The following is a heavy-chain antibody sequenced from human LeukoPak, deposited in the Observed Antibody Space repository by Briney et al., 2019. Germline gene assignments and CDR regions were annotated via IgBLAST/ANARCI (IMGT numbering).Heavy chain of an antibody. CDR3: ARERASESYYKAPPFDL. V-gene: IGHV3-7*01. Sequence: GGSLRLSCAASGFTFSSYWMSWVRQAPAKGLEWVGNIKQDGSETYYVDSVRGRYTISRDNAKNSLYLLMNSLRAEDTAVYYCARERASESYYKAPPFDLWGQGTLVTVSS. J-gene: IGHJ4*02. D-gene: IGHD3-10*01. CDR2: IKQDGSET. CDR1: GFTFSSYW.